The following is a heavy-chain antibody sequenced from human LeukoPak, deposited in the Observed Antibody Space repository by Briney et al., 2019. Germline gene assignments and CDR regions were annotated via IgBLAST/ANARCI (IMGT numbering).Heavy chain of an antibody. J-gene: IGHJ4*02. D-gene: IGHD6-19*01. Sequence: ASVKVSCKTSGGTFNSHAISWVRQAPGQGLEWMGGITAIFRTANYAQKFQGRVTVTADEFMSTVYMELSSLRSEDTAVYYCARSEAAVAVNPFDYWGQGTLVTVSS. V-gene: IGHV1-69*13. CDR2: ITAIFRTA. CDR3: ARSEAAVAVNPFDY. CDR1: GGTFNSHA.